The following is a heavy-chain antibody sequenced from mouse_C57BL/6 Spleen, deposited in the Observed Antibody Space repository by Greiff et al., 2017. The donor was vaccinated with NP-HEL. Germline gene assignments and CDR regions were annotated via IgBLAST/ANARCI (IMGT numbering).Heavy chain of an antibody. Sequence: QVQLKQSGAELARPGASVKLSCKASGYTFTSYGISWVKQRTGQGLEWIGEIYPRSGNTYYNEKFKGKATLTADKSSSTAYMELRSLTSEDSAVYFCARSGEGLRQAYWGQGTLVTVSA. CDR1: GYTFTSYG. CDR3: ARSGEGLRQAY. V-gene: IGHV1-81*01. D-gene: IGHD2-4*01. J-gene: IGHJ3*01. CDR2: IYPRSGNT.